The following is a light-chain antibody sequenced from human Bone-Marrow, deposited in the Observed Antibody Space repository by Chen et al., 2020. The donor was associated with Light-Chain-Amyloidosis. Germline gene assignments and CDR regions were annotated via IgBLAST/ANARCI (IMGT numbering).Light chain of an antibody. J-gene: IGKJ1*01. Sequence: DIVMTQSPDSLAVSLGERATINCKSSQSIQYNSDNKNYLAWYQQKPGQPPKLLIYWASTRESGVPDRFRGSGYETDFTLTISSLQAEDVAVYYCQQYYSTPLTFGQGTRVEIK. CDR3: QQYYSTPLT. V-gene: IGKV4-1*01. CDR2: WAS. CDR1: QSIQYNSDNKNY.